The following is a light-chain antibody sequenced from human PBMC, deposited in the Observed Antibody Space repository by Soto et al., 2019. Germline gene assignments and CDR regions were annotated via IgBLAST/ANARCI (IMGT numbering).Light chain of an antibody. V-gene: IGLV1-47*02. CDR1: NSNIAKNF. CDR3: ATWDDSLNGWV. Sequence: QSVLTQPPSASGTPGQRVTISCSGSNSNIAKNFVYWYQHLPGTTPKLLIFSYNQRTSGVPDRFSGSKSGTSASLAISGLRSEDEADYYCATWDDSLNGWVFGGGTKLTVL. CDR2: SYN. J-gene: IGLJ3*02.